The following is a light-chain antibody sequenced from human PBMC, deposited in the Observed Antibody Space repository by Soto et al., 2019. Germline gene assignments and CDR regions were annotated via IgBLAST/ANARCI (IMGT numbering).Light chain of an antibody. Sequence: QSALTQPASVSGSPGQSITISCTGTSSDVGGHNYVSWYQQHPGKAPKLMIYEVSNRPSGVSNRFSGSKSGNTASLTISGLQAEDEADYYCSSYTGSSTLVIFGGGTQLTVL. J-gene: IGLJ2*01. CDR3: SSYTGSSTLVI. CDR2: EVS. V-gene: IGLV2-14*01. CDR1: SSDVGGHNY.